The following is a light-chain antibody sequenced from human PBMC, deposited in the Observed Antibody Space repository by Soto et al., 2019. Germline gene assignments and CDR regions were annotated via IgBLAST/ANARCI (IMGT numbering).Light chain of an antibody. CDR3: GTWDSSLSAGV. CDR2: DSN. CDR1: SSNIGYYY. Sequence: QSVLTQPPSVSAAPGQKVNISCSGSSSNIGYYYVSWYQQLPGTAPKLLIYDSNKRPSGIPDRFSGSKSGTSATLGITGLQTGDEADYYCGTWDSSLSAGVFGTGTKVTVL. J-gene: IGLJ1*01. V-gene: IGLV1-51*01.